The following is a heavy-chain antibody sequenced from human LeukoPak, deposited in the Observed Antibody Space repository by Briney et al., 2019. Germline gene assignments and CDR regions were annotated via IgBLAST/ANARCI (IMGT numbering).Heavy chain of an antibody. CDR3: VRQRYYYDSSGPYFDY. CDR2: IWYDGSNK. V-gene: IGHV3-33*01. Sequence: PGGSLRLSCAASGFTFSSYGMHWVRQAPGKGLEWVAVIWYDGSNKYYADSVKGRFTISRDNSKNTLYLQMNSLRAEDTAVYYCVRQRYYYDSSGPYFDYWGQGTLVTVSS. D-gene: IGHD3-22*01. CDR1: GFTFSSYG. J-gene: IGHJ4*02.